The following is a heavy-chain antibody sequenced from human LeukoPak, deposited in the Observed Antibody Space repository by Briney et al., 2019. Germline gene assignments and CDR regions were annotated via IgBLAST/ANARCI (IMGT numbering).Heavy chain of an antibody. CDR3: ARGGTIVAELHTHHLDAFDI. CDR1: GYTFTSYA. J-gene: IGHJ3*02. V-gene: IGHV1-3*01. Sequence: ASVKVSCKASGYTFTSYAMHWVRQAPGQRLEWMGWINAGNGNTKYSQKFQGRVTITRDTSASTAYMELSSLRSEDTAVYYCARGGTIVAELHTHHLDAFDIWGQGTMVTVSS. CDR2: INAGNGNT. D-gene: IGHD5-12*01.